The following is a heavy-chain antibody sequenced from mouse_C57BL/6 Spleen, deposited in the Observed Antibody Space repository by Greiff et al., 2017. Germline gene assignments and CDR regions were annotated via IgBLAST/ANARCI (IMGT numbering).Heavy chain of an antibody. J-gene: IGHJ2*01. CDR2: IWSGGST. D-gene: IGHD2-5*01. Sequence: QVQLKESGPGLVQPSQSLSITCTVSGFSLTSYGVHWVRQSPGKGLEWLGVIWSGGSTDYNAAFISRLSISKDNSKSQVFFKMNSLQADDTAIYYCARGGYYSNPYYLDYWGQGTTLTVSS. CDR1: GFSLTSYG. V-gene: IGHV2-2*01. CDR3: ARGGYYSNPYYLDY.